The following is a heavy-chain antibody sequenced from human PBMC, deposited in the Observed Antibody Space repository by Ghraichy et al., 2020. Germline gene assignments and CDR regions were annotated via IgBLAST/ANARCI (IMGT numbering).Heavy chain of an antibody. CDR1: GFTFSNSA. CDR2: IGGGGGTT. CDR3: VKGGAGVYYGMDV. D-gene: IGHD1-26*01. Sequence: GGSLRLSCVASGFTFSNSAMTWVRQAPGKGLEWVSVIGGGGGTTYYADSLKGRFTISRDNSKNMMYLQMNSLRVEDTAVYYCVKGGAGVYYGMDVWGQGTTVTVSS. V-gene: IGHV3-23*01. J-gene: IGHJ6*02.